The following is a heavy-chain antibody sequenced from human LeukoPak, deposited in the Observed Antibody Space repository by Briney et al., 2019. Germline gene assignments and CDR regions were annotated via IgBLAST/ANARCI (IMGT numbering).Heavy chain of an antibody. CDR1: GFTVSSNY. Sequence: PGGSLRLSCAASGFTVSSNYMNWVRQAPGKGLEWVSVIYSGGSTYYADSVKGRFTISRDNSKNTVYLQMNSLRAEDTAVYYCARERYYYDSSGYYTTLDDWGQGTLVTVSS. CDR3: ARERYYYDSSGYYTTLDD. J-gene: IGHJ4*02. V-gene: IGHV3-66*01. CDR2: IYSGGST. D-gene: IGHD3-22*01.